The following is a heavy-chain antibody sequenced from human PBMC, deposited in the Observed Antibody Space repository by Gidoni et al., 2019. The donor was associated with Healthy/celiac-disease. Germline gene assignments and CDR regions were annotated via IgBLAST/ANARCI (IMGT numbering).Heavy chain of an antibody. Sequence: QLQLQESDPGLVKPSETLSLTCTVSDGSISSSSSYWGWIRQPPGQGLDLIGSIYYSGSTYYNPSLKSRVTISVDTSKNQFSLKLSSVTAADTAVYYCARQGGGHIVVVTASYYFDYWGQGTLVTVSS. CDR3: ARQGGGHIVVVTASYYFDY. CDR1: DGSISSSSSY. J-gene: IGHJ4*02. D-gene: IGHD2-21*02. CDR2: IYYSGST. V-gene: IGHV4-39*01.